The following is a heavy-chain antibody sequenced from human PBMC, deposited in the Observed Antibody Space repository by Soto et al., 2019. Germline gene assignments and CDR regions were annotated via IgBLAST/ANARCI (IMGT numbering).Heavy chain of an antibody. CDR2: ISSSSSTI. Sequence: GGSLRLSCAASGFTFSSYSMNWVRQAPGKGLEWVSYISSSSSTIYYADSVKGRFTMSRDNAKNSLYLQMNSLRAEDTAVYYCARAHPPFGGFGGYYYYYYMDVWGKGTTVTVSS. CDR3: ARAHPPFGGFGGYYYYYYMDV. J-gene: IGHJ6*03. D-gene: IGHD3-10*01. V-gene: IGHV3-48*01. CDR1: GFTFSSYS.